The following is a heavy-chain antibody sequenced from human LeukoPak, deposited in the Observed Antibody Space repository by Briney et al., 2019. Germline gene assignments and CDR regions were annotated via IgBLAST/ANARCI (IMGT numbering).Heavy chain of an antibody. D-gene: IGHD5-18*01. CDR3: ARVFVDTAVYYFDY. J-gene: IGHJ4*02. Sequence: WASVKVSCKASGYTFTSYYMHWVRQAPGQGLEWMGIINPSGGSTSYAQKFQGRVTITADESTSTAYMELSSLRSEDTAVYYCARVFVDTAVYYFDYWGQGTLVTVSS. V-gene: IGHV1-46*01. CDR2: INPSGGST. CDR1: GYTFTSYY.